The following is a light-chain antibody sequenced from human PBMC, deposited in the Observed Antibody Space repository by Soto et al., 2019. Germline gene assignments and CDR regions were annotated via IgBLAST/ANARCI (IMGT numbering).Light chain of an antibody. CDR3: QHYEWSLTWT. Sequence: DIVMTQSPDSLAVSLGERATINCNSSQSVLYSSNNKNYLAWYQQKPGQPPKLLIYWASTRGSGVPDRFSGSGSGTDFTLTISELEPADFAVYYCQHYEWSLTWTFGPGTKVDIK. V-gene: IGKV4-1*01. CDR1: QSVLYSSNNKNY. CDR2: WAS. J-gene: IGKJ1*01.